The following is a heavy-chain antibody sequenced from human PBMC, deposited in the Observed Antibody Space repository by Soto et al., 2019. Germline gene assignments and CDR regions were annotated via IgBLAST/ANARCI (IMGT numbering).Heavy chain of an antibody. J-gene: IGHJ4*02. Sequence: SETLSLTCTVSGVSISNSSYYWGWIRRPPGKGLEWFGTIYYSGITYYNPSLKSRVTISVDTSKNQFSLKLTSVTAAVTAVYYCARHGSNWGQGTRVTVSS. V-gene: IGHV4-39*01. CDR3: ARHGSN. CDR1: GVSISNSSYY. CDR2: IYYSGIT.